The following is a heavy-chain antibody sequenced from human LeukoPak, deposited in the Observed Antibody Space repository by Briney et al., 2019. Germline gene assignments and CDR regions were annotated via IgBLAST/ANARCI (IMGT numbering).Heavy chain of an antibody. D-gene: IGHD5-24*01. V-gene: IGHV3-74*01. CDR1: GFTFSSYW. J-gene: IGHJ4*02. CDR2: INSDGSRT. Sequence: GGSLRLPCAGSGFTFSSYWMHWVRQAPGKGLVWVSRINSDGSRTNNADSVKDRFTISRDNAKNTLYLQMNSLRAEDTAVYYCARDKEVATTADLGYWGQGTLVTVSS. CDR3: ARDKEVATTADLGY.